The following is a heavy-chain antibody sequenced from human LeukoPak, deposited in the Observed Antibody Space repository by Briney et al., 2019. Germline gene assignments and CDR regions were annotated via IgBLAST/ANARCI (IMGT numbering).Heavy chain of an antibody. CDR3: ARGGSHDY. V-gene: IGHV3-48*04. Sequence: GGSLRLSCAASGFTFSPSNMNGVRQAPGKGLEWLSYISGSSGTIYYADSVKGRFTISRDNAKNSLYLQMNSLRVEDTAVYYCARGGSHDYWGQGTLVTVSS. J-gene: IGHJ4*02. D-gene: IGHD3-10*01. CDR1: GFTFSPSN. CDR2: ISGSSGTI.